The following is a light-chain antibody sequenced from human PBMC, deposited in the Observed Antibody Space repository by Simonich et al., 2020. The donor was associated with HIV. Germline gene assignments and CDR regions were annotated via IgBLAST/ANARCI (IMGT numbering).Light chain of an antibody. CDR1: QSVSSN. J-gene: IGKJ2*01. CDR2: GAS. CDR3: HQYNNWPLF. V-gene: IGKV3-15*01. Sequence: EIVMTQSPATLSVSPGERATLSCRASQSVSSNLAWYQQKPGQVPRLLIYGASTRATGIPARFSGSGSGTELTLTISSVQSEDFVVYYCHQYNNWPLFFGQGTKLEIK.